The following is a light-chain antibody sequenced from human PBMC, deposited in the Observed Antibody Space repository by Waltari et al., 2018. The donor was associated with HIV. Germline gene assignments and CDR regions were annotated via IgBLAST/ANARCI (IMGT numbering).Light chain of an antibody. V-gene: IGLV3-21*02. CDR3: QVWDTIRDHWV. Sequence: SYVLTQPHSVSVAPGQTARITCGGHNIGSKTVHWYQQRPGQAPILVVYADSDRPSGIPERFSGSNSGNTATLTISRVGAGDEADYYCQVWDTIRDHWVFGGGTKLTVL. CDR1: NIGSKT. CDR2: ADS. J-gene: IGLJ3*02.